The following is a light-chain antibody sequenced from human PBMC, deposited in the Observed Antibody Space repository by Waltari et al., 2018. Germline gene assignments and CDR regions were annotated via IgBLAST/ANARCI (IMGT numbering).Light chain of an antibody. Sequence: SYELTQPPSVSVSPGQTASITCSGDKLDNKYACWYQQKPGQSPVLVMFQDTKRPSGIPERFSGSKAGNTATLTSGGTQATDEADFYCQTWDNSVVVFGGGTKLTVL. CDR3: QTWDNSVVV. J-gene: IGLJ2*01. V-gene: IGLV3-1*01. CDR1: KLDNKY. CDR2: QDT.